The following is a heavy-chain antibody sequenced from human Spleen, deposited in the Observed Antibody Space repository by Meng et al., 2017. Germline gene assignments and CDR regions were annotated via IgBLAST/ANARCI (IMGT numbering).Heavy chain of an antibody. V-gene: IGHV1-2*06. CDR2: INPYRGAT. Sequence: QGQLVQFGAEVKKPGASVKVSCKASGYTFTGYYMHWVRQAPGQGLEWMGRINPYRGATNYAQKFQGRVTMTRDTSISTAYMELSSLRSDDTAVYYCARDGIATAGSWGPGTLVTVSS. J-gene: IGHJ4*02. D-gene: IGHD6-13*01. CDR3: ARDGIATAGS. CDR1: GYTFTGYY.